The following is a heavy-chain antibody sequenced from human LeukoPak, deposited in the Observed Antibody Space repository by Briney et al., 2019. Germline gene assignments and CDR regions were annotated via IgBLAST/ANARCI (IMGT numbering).Heavy chain of an antibody. J-gene: IGHJ5*02. Sequence: SETLSLTCAVYGGSFSDYYWSWIRQPPGKGLEWIGEINHSGSTNYNPSLKSRVTISVDTSKNQFSLKLSSVTVADTAVYYCARHCSSTSCYGSGGFDPWGQGTLVTVSS. V-gene: IGHV4-34*01. CDR1: GGSFSDYY. CDR2: INHSGST. CDR3: ARHCSSTSCYGSGGFDP. D-gene: IGHD2-2*01.